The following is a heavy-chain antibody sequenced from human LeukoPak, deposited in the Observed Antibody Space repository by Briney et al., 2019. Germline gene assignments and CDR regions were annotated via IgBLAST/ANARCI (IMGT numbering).Heavy chain of an antibody. D-gene: IGHD3-10*01. CDR2: ISHSGST. CDR3: ARVPVLLWFGELYGMDV. V-gene: IGHV4-30-2*01. Sequence: PSQTLSLTCIVSDDSISSGAYYWTWIRQPPGKGLEWIGYISHSGSTYYNPSLKSRVTISVGTSKNQFSLKLSSVTAADTAVYYCARVPVLLWFGELYGMDVWGQGTTVTVSS. CDR1: DDSISSGAYY. J-gene: IGHJ6*02.